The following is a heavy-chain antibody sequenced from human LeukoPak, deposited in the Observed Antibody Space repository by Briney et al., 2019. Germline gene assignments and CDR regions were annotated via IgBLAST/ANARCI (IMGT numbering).Heavy chain of an antibody. Sequence: GGSLRLSCAASGFTFSRYSVNWVRQAPGKGLEWVSSISSSSSYIYYADSVKGRFTISRDNAKDSLYLQMNSLRAEDTAVYYCAKDRCSNGIGCYYYYMEVWGKGTTVTISS. J-gene: IGHJ6*03. V-gene: IGHV3-21*01. D-gene: IGHD2-8*01. CDR1: GFTFSRYS. CDR2: ISSSSSYI. CDR3: AKDRCSNGIGCYYYYMEV.